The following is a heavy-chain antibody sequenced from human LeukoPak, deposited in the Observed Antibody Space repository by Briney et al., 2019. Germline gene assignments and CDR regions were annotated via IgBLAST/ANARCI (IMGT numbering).Heavy chain of an antibody. CDR2: MNPNNGNT. D-gene: IGHD3-22*01. Sequence: ASVKVSCKASGYTFTSYDINWVRQATGQGLEWMGWMNPNNGNTDYAQKFQGRVTLTRNTSISTAYMKLSSLRSEDTAVYYCARVAYYYDSAGLYLNYFYGMDVWGQGTTVTVSS. V-gene: IGHV1-8*01. CDR1: GYTFTSYD. J-gene: IGHJ6*02. CDR3: ARVAYYYDSAGLYLNYFYGMDV.